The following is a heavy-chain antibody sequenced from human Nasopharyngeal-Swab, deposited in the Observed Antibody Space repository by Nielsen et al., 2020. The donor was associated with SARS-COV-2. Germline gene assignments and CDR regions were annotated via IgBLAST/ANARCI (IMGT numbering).Heavy chain of an antibody. J-gene: IGHJ3*02. CDR3: ARLRGGNSSGWPDAFDI. D-gene: IGHD6-19*01. CDR1: GYSFTSYW. Sequence: GESLKISCKGSGYSFTSYWIGWVRQMPGKGLEWMGIIYPGDSDTRYSPSFQGKVTISADKSISPAYLQWSSLKASDTAMYYCARLRGGNSSGWPDAFDIWGQGTMVTVSS. V-gene: IGHV5-51*01. CDR2: IYPGDSDT.